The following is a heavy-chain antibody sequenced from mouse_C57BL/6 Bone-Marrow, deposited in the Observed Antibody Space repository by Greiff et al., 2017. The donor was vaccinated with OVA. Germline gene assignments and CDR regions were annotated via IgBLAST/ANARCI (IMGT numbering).Heavy chain of an antibody. V-gene: IGHV1-64*01. CDR3: ARTFYDGYYEAWFAY. CDR1: GYTFTSYW. D-gene: IGHD2-3*01. J-gene: IGHJ3*01. CDR2: IHPNSGST. Sequence: VQLQQPGAELVKPGASVKLSCKASGYTFTSYWMHWVKQRPGQGLEWIGMIHPNSGSTNYNEKFKSTATLTVDKSSSKAYMQLSSLTSEDSAVYYCARTFYDGYYEAWFAYWGQGTLVTVSA.